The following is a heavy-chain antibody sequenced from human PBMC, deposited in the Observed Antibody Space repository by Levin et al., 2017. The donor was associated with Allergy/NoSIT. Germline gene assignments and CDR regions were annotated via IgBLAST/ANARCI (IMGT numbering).Heavy chain of an antibody. CDR1: GGSFSGYY. Sequence: SQTLSLTCAVYGGSFSGYYWSWIRQPPGKGLEWIGEINHSGSTNYNPSLKSRVTISVDTSKNQFSLKLSSVTAADTAVYYCARGQGAALAAAGTGGWFDPWGQGTLVTVSS. CDR2: INHSGST. J-gene: IGHJ5*02. D-gene: IGHD6-13*01. CDR3: ARGQGAALAAAGTGGWFDP. V-gene: IGHV4-34*01.